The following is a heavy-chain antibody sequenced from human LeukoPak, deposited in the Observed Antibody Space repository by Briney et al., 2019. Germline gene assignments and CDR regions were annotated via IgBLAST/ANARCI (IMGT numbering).Heavy chain of an antibody. V-gene: IGHV3-30*18. CDR1: GFTSSNYG. D-gene: IGHD5-24*01. Sequence: PGRSLRLSCAASGFTSSNYGMHWVRQAPGKGLEWVAVISYDGSNKYYADSVKGRFTISRDNSKNTLYLQMNSLRAEDTAVYYCAKAGMATYFEREDYWGQGTLVTVSS. CDR3: AKAGMATYFEREDY. J-gene: IGHJ4*02. CDR2: ISYDGSNK.